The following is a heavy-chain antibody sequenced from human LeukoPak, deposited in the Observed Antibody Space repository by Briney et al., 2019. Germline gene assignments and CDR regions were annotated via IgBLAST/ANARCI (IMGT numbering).Heavy chain of an antibody. J-gene: IGHJ6*02. Sequence: GGSLRLSCAASGFIFSTYWMHWVRQVPGKGLVWVSRINGDGSNTIYADSVKGRFTISRDNAKNSLYLQMNSLRAEDTALYHCARATVGAYYYYYGMDVWGQGTTVTVSS. CDR2: INGDGSNT. CDR1: GFIFSTYW. V-gene: IGHV3-74*01. CDR3: ARATVGAYYYYYGMDV. D-gene: IGHD1-26*01.